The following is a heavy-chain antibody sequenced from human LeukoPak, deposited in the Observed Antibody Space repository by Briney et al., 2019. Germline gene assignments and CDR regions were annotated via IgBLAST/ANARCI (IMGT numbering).Heavy chain of an antibody. V-gene: IGHV1-2*02. Sequence: ASVKVSCKASGYTFTCYYMHWVRQAPGQGLEWMGWINPNSGGSNYAQKFQGRVTMTRDTSISTAYMELSRLRSDDTAVYYGARVRGYSYGVGAFDIWGQGTMVTVSS. CDR1: GYTFTCYY. D-gene: IGHD5-18*01. CDR3: ARVRGYSYGVGAFDI. CDR2: INPNSGGS. J-gene: IGHJ3*02.